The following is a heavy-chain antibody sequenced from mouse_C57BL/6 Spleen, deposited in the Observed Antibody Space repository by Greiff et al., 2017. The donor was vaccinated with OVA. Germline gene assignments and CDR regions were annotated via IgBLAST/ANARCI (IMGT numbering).Heavy chain of an antibody. J-gene: IGHJ4*01. Sequence: QVQLQQPGAELVRPGTSVKLSCKASGYTFTSYWMHWVKQRPGQGLEWIGVIDPSDSYTNYNQKFKGKATLTVDTSSSTAYMQRSSLTSEDSAVYYCARGTTENAMDYWGQGTSVTVSS. CDR2: IDPSDSYT. D-gene: IGHD1-1*01. V-gene: IGHV1-59*01. CDR3: ARGTTENAMDY. CDR1: GYTFTSYW.